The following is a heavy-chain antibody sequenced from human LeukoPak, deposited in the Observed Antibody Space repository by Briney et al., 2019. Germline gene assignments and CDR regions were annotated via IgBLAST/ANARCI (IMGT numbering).Heavy chain of an antibody. D-gene: IGHD6-19*01. V-gene: IGHV4-4*07. Sequence: SETLSLTCTVSGGSISSYYWSWIRQPAGKGLEWIGRIYTSGSTNYNPSLKSRVTISVDKSKNPFSLKLSSLTAADTAVYYCARISGWYGYFDHWGQGTLVTVSS. CDR3: ARISGWYGYFDH. CDR2: IYTSGST. CDR1: GGSISSYY. J-gene: IGHJ4*02.